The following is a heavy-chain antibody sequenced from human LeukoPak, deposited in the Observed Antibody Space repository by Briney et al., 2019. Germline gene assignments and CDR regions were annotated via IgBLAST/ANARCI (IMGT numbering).Heavy chain of an antibody. CDR2: MRQDGDTK. Sequence: GGSLRLSCAASGFPFNAYWMTWVRQAPGKGLEWVANMRQDGDTKYYVDSVKGRFTISRDNAMNSLYLQMNSLRAEDTAIYYCARSLPYGTTWYGRSDFWGQGTLVTVSS. D-gene: IGHD6-13*01. V-gene: IGHV3-7*03. J-gene: IGHJ4*02. CDR3: ARSLPYGTTWYGRSDF. CDR1: GFPFNAYW.